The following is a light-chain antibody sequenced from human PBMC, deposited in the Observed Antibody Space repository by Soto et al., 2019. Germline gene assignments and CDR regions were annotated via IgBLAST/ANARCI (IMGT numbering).Light chain of an antibody. Sequence: ELVLTQSPGTLSLSPGQRATRFSSASQSVSSSYLAWYQQKPGQAPRLLIYGASSRATGIPDRFSGSGSGTDFTLTISRLEPDDFAVYYCQQYGSSRRTFGQGTKVDIK. J-gene: IGKJ1*01. V-gene: IGKV3-20*01. CDR2: GAS. CDR3: QQYGSSRRT. CDR1: QSVSSSY.